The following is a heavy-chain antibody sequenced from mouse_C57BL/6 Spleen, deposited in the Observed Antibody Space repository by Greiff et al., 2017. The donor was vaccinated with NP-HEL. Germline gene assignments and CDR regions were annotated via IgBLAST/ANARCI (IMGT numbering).Heavy chain of an antibody. CDR1: GFTFTDYY. CDR2: IRNKANGYTT. Sequence: EVKLVESGGGLVQPGGSLSLSCAASGFTFTDYYMSWVRQPPGKALEWLGFIRNKANGYTTEYSASVKGRFTISRDNSQSILYLQMNALRAEDSATYYCARSLIYYDYDDWYFDVWGTGTTVTVSS. J-gene: IGHJ1*03. V-gene: IGHV7-3*01. CDR3: ARSLIYYDYDDWYFDV. D-gene: IGHD2-4*01.